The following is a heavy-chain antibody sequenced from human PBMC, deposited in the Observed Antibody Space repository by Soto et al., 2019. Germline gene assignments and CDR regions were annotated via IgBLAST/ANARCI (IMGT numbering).Heavy chain of an antibody. CDR3: ARVSSSCSSTSCYEGFDY. J-gene: IGHJ4*02. V-gene: IGHV1-69*13. CDR1: GGTFSSYA. Sequence: GASVKVSCKASGGTFSSYAISWVRQAPGQGLEWMGGIIPIFGTANYAQKFQGRVTITADESTSTAYMELSSLRSEDTAVYYCARVSSSCSSTSCYEGFDYWGQGTLVTVSS. CDR2: IIPIFGTA. D-gene: IGHD2-2*01.